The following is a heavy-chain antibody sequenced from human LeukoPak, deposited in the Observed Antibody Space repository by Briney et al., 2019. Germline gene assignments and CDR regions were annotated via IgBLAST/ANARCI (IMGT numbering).Heavy chain of an antibody. Sequence: ASVKVSCKASGYTFTSYGISWVRQAPGQGLGWMGWISAYNGNTNYAQKLQGRVTMTTDTSTSTAYMELRSLRSDDTAVYYCARDSRITIFGVASNWFDPWGQGTLVTVSS. CDR1: GYTFTSYG. CDR3: ARDSRITIFGVASNWFDP. CDR2: ISAYNGNT. J-gene: IGHJ5*02. V-gene: IGHV1-18*01. D-gene: IGHD3-3*01.